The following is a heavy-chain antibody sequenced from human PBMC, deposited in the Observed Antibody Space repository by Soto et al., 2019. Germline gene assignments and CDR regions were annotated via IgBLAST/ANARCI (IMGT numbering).Heavy chain of an antibody. D-gene: IGHD3-9*01. V-gene: IGHV3-21*02. CDR1: GFTFSSYY. CDR2: ISSSGSNL. Sequence: EVQLVESGGGLVKPGGSLRLSCAGSGFTFSSYYMNWVRQAPGKGLEWVSYISSSGSNLYYTDSVKGRFTISRDNAENSLYLQMNSRKAEDTAVYYCAGTHDRLDYWGQGTLVTVSS. J-gene: IGHJ4*02. CDR3: AGTHDRLDY.